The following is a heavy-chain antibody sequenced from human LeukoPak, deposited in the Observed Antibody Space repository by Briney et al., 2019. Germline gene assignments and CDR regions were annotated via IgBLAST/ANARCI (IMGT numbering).Heavy chain of an antibody. CDR1: GFTFSDHY. Sequence: GGSLRLSCAASGFTFSDHYMDWVRQAPGKGLEWVGRTRNKANSYTTEYAASVKGRFTISRDDSKNSLYLQMNSLKTEDTAVYYRARVSWSGSWSHYYYYYMDVWGKGTTVTVSS. CDR3: ARVSWSGSWSHYYYYYMDV. CDR2: TRNKANSYTT. V-gene: IGHV3-72*01. J-gene: IGHJ6*03. D-gene: IGHD6-13*01.